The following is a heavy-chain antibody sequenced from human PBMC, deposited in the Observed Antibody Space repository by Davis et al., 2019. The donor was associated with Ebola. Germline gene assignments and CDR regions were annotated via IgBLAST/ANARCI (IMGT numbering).Heavy chain of an antibody. Sequence: KVSCKASGYTFPNYWIGWVRQMPGKGLEWMGIIYPGDSDTRYSPSFQGQVTISADKSISTAYLQWSSLKASDTAMYYCARSPRGIAAPGTMWGQGTLVTVSS. V-gene: IGHV5-51*01. CDR3: ARSPRGIAAPGTM. J-gene: IGHJ4*02. CDR1: GYTFPNYW. D-gene: IGHD6-13*01. CDR2: IYPGDSDT.